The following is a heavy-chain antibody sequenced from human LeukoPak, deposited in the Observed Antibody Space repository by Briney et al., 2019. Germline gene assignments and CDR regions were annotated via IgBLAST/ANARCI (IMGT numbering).Heavy chain of an antibody. V-gene: IGHV4-39*01. Sequence: SETLSLTCTVSGGSISSSSYYWGWIRQPPGKGLEWIGSIYYSGSTYYNPPLKSRVTISVDTSKNQFSLKLSSVTAADTAVYYCARQADGSGSYYLWYFDLWGRGTLVTVSS. CDR3: ARQADGSGSYYLWYFDL. D-gene: IGHD3-10*01. CDR2: IYYSGST. CDR1: GGSISSSSYY. J-gene: IGHJ2*01.